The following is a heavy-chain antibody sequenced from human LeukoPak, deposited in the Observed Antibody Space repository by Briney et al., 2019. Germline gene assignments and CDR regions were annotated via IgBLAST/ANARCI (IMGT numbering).Heavy chain of an antibody. CDR1: GFTFSSYW. D-gene: IGHD2-2*01. CDR3: AKSFRSTSLDY. V-gene: IGHV3-74*01. Sequence: GGSLRLSCAASGFTFSSYWMHWVRQAPGKGLVWVSRINSDGSSTSYADSVKGRFTISRDNSKNTLYLQMSSLRAEDTAVYYCAKSFRSTSLDYWGQGTLVTVSS. J-gene: IGHJ4*02. CDR2: INSDGSST.